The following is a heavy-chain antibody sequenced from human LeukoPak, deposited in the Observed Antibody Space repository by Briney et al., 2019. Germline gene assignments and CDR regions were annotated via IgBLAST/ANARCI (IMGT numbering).Heavy chain of an antibody. CDR1: GGSLSSSSDY. D-gene: IGHD2-2*01. J-gene: IGHJ4*02. Sequence: SETLSLTCTLSGGSLSSSSDYWGWLRQPPGKGLEWIGTISYSGNTYYSPSLKSRVPISVDTSKNQFSLKLNSVTAADTAVYHCARHWFHCSIAGCYYDSWGQGTLVTVSS. V-gene: IGHV4-39*01. CDR2: ISYSGNT. CDR3: ARHWFHCSIAGCYYDS.